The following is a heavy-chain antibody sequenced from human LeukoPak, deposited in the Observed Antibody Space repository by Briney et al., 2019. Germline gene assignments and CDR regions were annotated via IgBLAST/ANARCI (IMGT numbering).Heavy chain of an antibody. D-gene: IGHD2-8*01. CDR2: IHYSGSS. J-gene: IGHJ5*01. CDR1: GDSTSNFY. CDR3: ALAPNSNWFDF. Sequence: MASETLSLTCTVSGDSTSNFYWNWIRQSPEKGLEWIGNIHYSGSSVYNPSLKSRGTISIDTSRRQFFLKLNSVTAADTAVYFCALAPNSNWFDFWGPGILVTVSS. V-gene: IGHV4-59*03.